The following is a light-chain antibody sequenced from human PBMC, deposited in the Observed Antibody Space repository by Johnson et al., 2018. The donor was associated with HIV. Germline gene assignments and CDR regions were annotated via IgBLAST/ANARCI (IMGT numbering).Light chain of an antibody. V-gene: IGLV1-51*02. CDR3: GTWDSSLSAGV. J-gene: IGLJ1*01. Sequence: QSVLTQPPSVSAAPGQKVTISCSGSSSNIGNNYVSWYRQLPGTAPKLVIYENNKRPSGIPDRFSGSKSGTSSTLGITGLQTGDEADYYCGTWDSSLSAGVFGTGTKVTVL. CDR1: SSNIGNNY. CDR2: ENN.